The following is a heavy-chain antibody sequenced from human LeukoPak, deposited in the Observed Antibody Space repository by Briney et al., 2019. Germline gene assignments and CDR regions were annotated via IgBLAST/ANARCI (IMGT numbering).Heavy chain of an antibody. CDR3: ARSGSSSWYEWYDP. D-gene: IGHD6-13*01. J-gene: IGHJ5*02. CDR2: IIPILGIA. V-gene: IGHV1-69*04. CDR1: GGTFSSYA. Sequence: SVKVPCKASGGTFSSYAISWVRQAPGQGLEWMGRIIPILGIANYAQKFQGRVTITADKSTSTAYMELSSLRSEDTAVYYCARSGSSSWYEWYDPWGQGTLVTVSS.